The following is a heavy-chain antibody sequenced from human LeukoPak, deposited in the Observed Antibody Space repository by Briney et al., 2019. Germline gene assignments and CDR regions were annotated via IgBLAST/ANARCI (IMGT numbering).Heavy chain of an antibody. CDR2: IRHDGSSQ. V-gene: IGHV3-30*02. Sequence: GGSLRPSCAASGFTFSSYGMHWARQAPGKGLEWVAFIRHDGSSQYYGDSVKGRFTISRDNSKNTLFLQMNSLRGDDTAIYFCAKTCGSNCYLINCWGQGTLVTVSS. CDR1: GFTFSSYG. CDR3: AKTCGSNCYLINC. D-gene: IGHD2-21*01. J-gene: IGHJ4*02.